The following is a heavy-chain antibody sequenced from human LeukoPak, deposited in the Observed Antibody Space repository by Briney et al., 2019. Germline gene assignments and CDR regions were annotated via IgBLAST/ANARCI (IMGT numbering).Heavy chain of an antibody. V-gene: IGHV4-59*01. J-gene: IGHJ6*03. D-gene: IGHD6-13*01. CDR2: IYYSGST. CDR3: ARQKKYSSSWPNYYYYYYMDV. Sequence: PSETLSLTCTVSGGSISSYYWSWIRQPPGKGLEWIGYIYYSGSTNYNPSLKSRVTISVDTSKNQFSLKLRSVTAADTAVYYCARQKKYSSSWPNYYYYYYMDVWGKGTTVTISS. CDR1: GGSISSYY.